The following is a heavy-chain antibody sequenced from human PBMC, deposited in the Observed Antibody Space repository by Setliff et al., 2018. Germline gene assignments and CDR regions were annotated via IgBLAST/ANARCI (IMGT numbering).Heavy chain of an antibody. CDR3: ARLVRYCSTTSCQRTSGDDF. CDR2: INNYNTNT. V-gene: IGHV1-18*01. J-gene: IGHJ4*02. CDR1: GYTFTNYG. D-gene: IGHD2-2*01. Sequence: GASVKVSCKASGYTFTNYGITWVRQAPGQGLEWMGWINNYNTNTKYAQKLQGRVTMTTDTSTSTAYMELRSLRSDDTAVYYCARLVRYCSTTSCQRTSGDDFWGLGTLVTVS.